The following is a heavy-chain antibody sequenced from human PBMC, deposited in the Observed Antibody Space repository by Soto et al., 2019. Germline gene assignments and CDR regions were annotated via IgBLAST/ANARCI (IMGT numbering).Heavy chain of an antibody. CDR2: ISYDGTNK. V-gene: IGHV3-30*03. CDR1: GFTFTTYG. Sequence: GGALRLSCAASGFTFTTYGMHWVRQAPGKGLEWVAVISYDGTNKFYEDSVDGRFTISRDNSKNTLFLQMNSLRPEDTAVYYCARGTPYTTGWYYFDFWGQGTLVTVSS. J-gene: IGHJ4*02. D-gene: IGHD6-19*01. CDR3: ARGTPYTTGWYYFDF.